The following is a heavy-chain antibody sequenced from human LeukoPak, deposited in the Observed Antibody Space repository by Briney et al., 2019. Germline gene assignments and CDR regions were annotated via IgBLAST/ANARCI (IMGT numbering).Heavy chain of an antibody. D-gene: IGHD6-6*01. V-gene: IGHV3-23*01. CDR1: GFTFSNYA. Sequence: GGSLRLSCAASGFTFSNYAMSWVRQAPGTGLEWASSISGSGTSTYYADSVKGRFTISRDNSKNTLYLQMNSLRAEDTAVYYCAKDYGAARALANYYGMDVWGQGTTVTVSS. CDR2: ISGSGTST. CDR3: AKDYGAARALANYYGMDV. J-gene: IGHJ6*02.